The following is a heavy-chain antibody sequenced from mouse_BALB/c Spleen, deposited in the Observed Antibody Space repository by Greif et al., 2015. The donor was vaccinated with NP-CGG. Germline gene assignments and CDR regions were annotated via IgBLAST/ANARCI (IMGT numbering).Heavy chain of an antibody. CDR1: GFNIKDTY. D-gene: IGHD2-2*01. V-gene: IGHV14-3*02. J-gene: IGHJ4*01. CDR3: ARDYGYDLYYAMDY. Sequence: EVQLQQSGAELVKPGASVKLSCTASGFNIKDTYMHWVKQRPEQGLEWIGRIDPANGNTKYDPKFQGKATITADTSSNTAYLQLSSLTSEDTAVYYCARDYGYDLYYAMDYWGQGTSVTVSS. CDR2: IDPANGNT.